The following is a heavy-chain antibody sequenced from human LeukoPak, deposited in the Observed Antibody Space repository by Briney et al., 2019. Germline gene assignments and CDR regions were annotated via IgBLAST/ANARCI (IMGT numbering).Heavy chain of an antibody. CDR2: INHSGST. CDR3: ARTSTGPAFDI. D-gene: IGHD1-14*01. Sequence: SETLSLTCAVYGGSFSGYYWSWIRQPPGKGLEWIGEINHSGSTNYNPSLKSRVTISVDTSKNQFSLKLSSVTAADTAVYYCARTSTGPAFDIWGQGTMVTVSS. V-gene: IGHV4-34*01. CDR1: GGSFSGYY. J-gene: IGHJ3*02.